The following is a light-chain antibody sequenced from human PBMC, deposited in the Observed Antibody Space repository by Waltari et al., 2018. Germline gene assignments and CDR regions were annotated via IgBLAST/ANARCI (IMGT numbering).Light chain of an antibody. J-gene: IGKJ2*01. CDR3: QQYYSTPYT. CDR1: QSVLYSSNNKNY. CDR2: WAS. V-gene: IGKV4-1*01. Sequence: GERATINCKSSQSVLYSSNNKNYLAWYQQKPGQPPKLLIYWASTRESGVPDRFSGSGSGTDFTLTISSLQAEDVAVYYCQQYYSTPYTFGQGTKLEIK.